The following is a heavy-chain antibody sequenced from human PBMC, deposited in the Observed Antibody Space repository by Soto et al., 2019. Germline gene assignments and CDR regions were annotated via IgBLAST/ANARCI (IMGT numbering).Heavy chain of an antibody. CDR1: GFTFSDYY. Sequence: PGGSLRLSCAASGFTFSDYYMSWIRQAPGKGLEWVSYISSSGSTIYYADSVKGRFTISRDNAKNSLYLQMNSLRAEDTAVYYCARQIAGPIAYYYYYGMDVWGQGTTVTVSS. V-gene: IGHV3-11*01. J-gene: IGHJ6*02. D-gene: IGHD6-13*01. CDR3: ARQIAGPIAYYYYYGMDV. CDR2: ISSSGSTI.